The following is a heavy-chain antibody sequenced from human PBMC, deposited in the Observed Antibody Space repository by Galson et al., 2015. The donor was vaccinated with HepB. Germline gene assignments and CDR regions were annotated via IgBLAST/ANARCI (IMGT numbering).Heavy chain of an antibody. J-gene: IGHJ4*02. CDR1: GGSIGSGGYY. D-gene: IGHD3-22*01. Sequence: TLSLTCTVSGGSIGSGGYYWNWIRQSPGKGLEWIGYIYYSGTTYYNPSLKGRVTISVDRYKNQFSLNLRSVTVADSAVYYCAGGDYYDSNGYQFEYSDYWGQGILVTVSS. V-gene: IGHV4-31*03. CDR2: IYYSGTT. CDR3: AGGDYYDSNGYQFEYSDY.